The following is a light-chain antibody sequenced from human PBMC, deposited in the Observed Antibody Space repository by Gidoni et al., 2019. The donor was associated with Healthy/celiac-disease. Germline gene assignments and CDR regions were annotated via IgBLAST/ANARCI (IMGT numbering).Light chain of an antibody. CDR3: MQALQTPLT. Sequence: DIVMTQSPLSLPVTPGEPASISCRSSQSLLHSNGYNYLDWYRQKPGQSPQLLIYLGSNRASGVPYRFSGNGSGTDFTLKIIGVEAEDVGVYYCMQALQTPLTFGGGTKVEIK. CDR1: QSLLHSNGYNY. CDR2: LGS. J-gene: IGKJ4*01. V-gene: IGKV2-28*01.